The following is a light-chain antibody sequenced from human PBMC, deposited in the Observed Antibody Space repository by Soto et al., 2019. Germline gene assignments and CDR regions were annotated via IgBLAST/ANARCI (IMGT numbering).Light chain of an antibody. J-gene: IGLJ2*01. V-gene: IGLV2-14*01. CDR2: EVT. Sequence: QSVLTQPPSVSGSPGQSVTISCTGTSSDVGAYNYVSWYQQHPGKAPKLVIYEVTNRPSGVSDRFSGSKSGNTASLTISGLQAEDEADYYCNSYTNSSAVVFGGGTKVTVL. CDR1: SSDVGAYNY. CDR3: NSYTNSSAVV.